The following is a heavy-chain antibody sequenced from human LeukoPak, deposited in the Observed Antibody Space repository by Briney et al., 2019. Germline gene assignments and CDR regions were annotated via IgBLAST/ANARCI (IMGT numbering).Heavy chain of an antibody. J-gene: IGHJ4*02. V-gene: IGHV1-18*01. CDR3: ARDVRRLAFKAIDY. CDR1: GGTFSSYA. CDR2: ISAYNGNT. Sequence: GGSVKVSCKASGGTFSSYAISWVRQAPGQGLEWMGWISAYNGNTNYAQKLQGRVTMTTDTSTSTAYMELRSLRSDDTAVYYCARDVRRLAFKAIDYWGQGTLVTVSS. D-gene: IGHD3-3*02.